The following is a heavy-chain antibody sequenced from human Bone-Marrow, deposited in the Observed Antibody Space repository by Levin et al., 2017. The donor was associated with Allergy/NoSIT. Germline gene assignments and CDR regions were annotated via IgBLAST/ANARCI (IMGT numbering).Heavy chain of an antibody. CDR2: ISSTGTFT. D-gene: IGHD6-13*01. V-gene: IGHV3-21*01. CDR3: ARDGVAAAGSPFYFDY. CDR1: GFTFSSFS. J-gene: IGHJ4*02. Sequence: GGSLRLSCAASGFTFSSFSMNWVRQAPGKGLEWVSYISSTGTFTYYADSVKGRFTVSRDNADDSLYLQMHSLRAEDTAVYYCARDGVAAAGSPFYFDYWGLGTLVTVSS.